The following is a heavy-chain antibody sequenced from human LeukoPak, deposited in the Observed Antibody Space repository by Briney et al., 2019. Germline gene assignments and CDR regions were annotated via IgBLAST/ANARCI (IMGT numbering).Heavy chain of an antibody. V-gene: IGHV5-51*01. Sequence: GESLKISCKGSGYNFDSHWIGWVRQMPGKGLEWMGIIYPGDSDTRYSPSFRGQVTISADKSIGTAYLQWNSLKASDSAMYYCAREARGSSSDYWGQGTLVTVSP. CDR1: GYNFDSHW. J-gene: IGHJ4*02. CDR2: IYPGDSDT. D-gene: IGHD3-10*01. CDR3: AREARGSSSDY.